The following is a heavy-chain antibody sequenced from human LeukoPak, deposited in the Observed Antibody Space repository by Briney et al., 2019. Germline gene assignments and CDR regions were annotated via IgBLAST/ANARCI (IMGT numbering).Heavy chain of an antibody. D-gene: IGHD5-18*01. J-gene: IGHJ5*02. CDR2: IFWNDEK. V-gene: IGHV2-26*01. Sequence: SGPVLVKPTETLTLTCTVSGFSLSNARMGVSWIRQPPGKALEWLAHIFWNDEKSYSTSLKSRLTISRDTSKSQVVLTMTNMDPVDTATYYCARIAPHTALVTNWFAPWGQGTLVTVSS. CDR3: ARIAPHTALVTNWFAP. CDR1: GFSLSNARMG.